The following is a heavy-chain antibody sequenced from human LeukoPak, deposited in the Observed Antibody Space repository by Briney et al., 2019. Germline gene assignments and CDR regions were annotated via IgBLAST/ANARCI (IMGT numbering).Heavy chain of an antibody. CDR2: IRYDGSNK. J-gene: IGHJ4*02. CDR3: ARNGPYSYGAIIDY. CDR1: GFTFSSYG. V-gene: IGHV3-30*02. Sequence: GGSLRLSCAASGFTFSSYGMHWVRQAPGKGLEWVAFIRYDGSNKYYADSVKGRFTISRDNSKNTLYLQMNSLRADDTAVYYCARNGPYSYGAIIDYWGQGTLVTVSS. D-gene: IGHD5-18*01.